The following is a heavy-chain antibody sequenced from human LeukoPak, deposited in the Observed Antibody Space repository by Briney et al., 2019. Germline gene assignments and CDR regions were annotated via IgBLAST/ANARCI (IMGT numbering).Heavy chain of an antibody. CDR3: ARRAGEYSHPYDY. CDR2: IKQDGSEK. CDR1: GFTFSSRDW. Sequence: GGSLRLSCVASGFTFSSRDWMTWVRQAPGKGLEWVANIKQDGSEKNYVDSVKGRFTISRDNAKNSVDLQMNSLRAEDTAVYYCARRAGEYSHPYDYWGQGTLVTVSS. J-gene: IGHJ4*02. V-gene: IGHV3-7*03. D-gene: IGHD2/OR15-2a*01.